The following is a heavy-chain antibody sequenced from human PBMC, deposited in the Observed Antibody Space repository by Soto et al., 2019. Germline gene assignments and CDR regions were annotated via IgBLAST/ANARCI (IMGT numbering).Heavy chain of an antibody. D-gene: IGHD3-16*01. Sequence: PSDTLSLTCTLSGGSIISYYWSWIRQPPGKGLEWIGYIYYSGSTNYNPSLKSRVTISVDTSKNQFSLKLSSVTAADTAVYYCARVWGGAFDIWGQGTMVT. CDR2: IYYSGST. V-gene: IGHV4-59*07. CDR3: ARVWGGAFDI. CDR1: GGSIISYY. J-gene: IGHJ3*02.